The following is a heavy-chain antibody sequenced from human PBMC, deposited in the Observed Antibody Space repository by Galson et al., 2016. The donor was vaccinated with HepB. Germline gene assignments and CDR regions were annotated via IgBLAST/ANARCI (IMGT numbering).Heavy chain of an antibody. CDR3: ARGNLGTTASMAFDH. D-gene: IGHD1-26*01. J-gene: IGHJ4*02. CDR1: GGSISSNYW. Sequence: ETLSLTCDVSGGSISSNYWWGWVRQSPEKGFEWIGEIYETGTANYNPPFTRRATISVDKSKNQISLSLASVTAADTAVYYCARGNLGTTASMAFDHWGQGTLVSVSS. CDR2: IYETGTA. V-gene: IGHV4-4*02.